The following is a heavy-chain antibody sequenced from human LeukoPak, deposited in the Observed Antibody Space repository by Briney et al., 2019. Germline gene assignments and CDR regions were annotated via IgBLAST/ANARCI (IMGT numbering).Heavy chain of an antibody. J-gene: IGHJ4*02. CDR2: IYSGGST. CDR1: GFTFSGYW. Sequence: GGSLRLSCAASGFTFSGYWMSWVRQAPGKGLEWVSVIYSGGSTYYADSVKGRFTISRDNSKNRLYLQMNSLRAEDTAVYYCARDDYGDYSDWGQGTLVTVSS. CDR3: ARDDYGDYSD. V-gene: IGHV3-53*01. D-gene: IGHD4-17*01.